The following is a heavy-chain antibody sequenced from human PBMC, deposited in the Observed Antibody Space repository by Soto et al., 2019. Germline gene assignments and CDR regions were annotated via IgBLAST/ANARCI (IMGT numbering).Heavy chain of an antibody. CDR1: GYTFTSYY. CDR2: INPKFGDT. Sequence: QVQLVQSGAEVKEPGDSVRVSCEASGYTFTSYYIHWVQQAPGQGLEWMGWINPKFGDTTYAQDFQDRVSMTRDMSISTVYMELSRLTSGDTAKYYCARNMDYYYGPGSGNGHGFWGQGTTVTVFS. J-gene: IGHJ6*02. D-gene: IGHD3-10*01. V-gene: IGHV1-2*02. CDR3: ARNMDYYYGPGSGNGHGF.